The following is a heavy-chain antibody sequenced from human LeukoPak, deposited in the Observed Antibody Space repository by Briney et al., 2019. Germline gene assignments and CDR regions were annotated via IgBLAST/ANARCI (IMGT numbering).Heavy chain of an antibody. CDR2: FDPEDGET. D-gene: IGHD2-15*01. CDR1: GFTFSSYG. J-gene: IGHJ4*02. CDR3: ATQIGLYCSGGSCYSPVAFDY. Sequence: GGSLRLSCAASGFTFSSYGMHWVRQAPGKGLEWMGGFDPEDGETIYAQKFQGRVTMTEDTSTDTAYMELSSLRSEDTAVYYCATQIGLYCSGGSCYSPVAFDYWGQGTLVTVSS. V-gene: IGHV1-24*01.